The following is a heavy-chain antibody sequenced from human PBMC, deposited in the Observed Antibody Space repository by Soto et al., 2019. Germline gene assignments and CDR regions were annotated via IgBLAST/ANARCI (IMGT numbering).Heavy chain of an antibody. V-gene: IGHV4-39*01. D-gene: IGHD4-17*01. J-gene: IGHJ4*02. CDR2: IYYSGST. CDR1: GGSISSSSYY. CDR3: ARPEGDYDSYFDY. Sequence: SETLSLTCTVSGGSISSSSYYWGWIRQPPGKGLEWIGSIYYSGSTYYNPSLESRVTISVDTSKNQFSLKLSSVTAADTAVYYCARPEGDYDSYFDYWGQGTLVTVSS.